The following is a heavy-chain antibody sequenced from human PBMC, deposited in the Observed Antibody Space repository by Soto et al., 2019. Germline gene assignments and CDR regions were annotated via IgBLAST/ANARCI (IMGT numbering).Heavy chain of an antibody. CDR2: INGDGSGT. CDR1: GFAFNTYW. J-gene: IGHJ6*02. Sequence: GGSLRLSCAASGFAFNTYWIHWVRQPPGKGLVWVARINGDGSGTTYADSVKGRFTISRDNAKNTLYLQMNSLRVEDTAVYYCARARQYNMDVWGQGTTVTVSS. D-gene: IGHD1-1*01. V-gene: IGHV3-74*01. CDR3: ARARQYNMDV.